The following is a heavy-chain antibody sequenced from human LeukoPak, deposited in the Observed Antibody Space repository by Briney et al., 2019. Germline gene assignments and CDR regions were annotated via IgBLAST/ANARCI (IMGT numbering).Heavy chain of an antibody. V-gene: IGHV3-7*01. J-gene: IGHJ4*02. CDR1: GFTFSSYW. CDR2: IKQDGSEK. Sequence: PGGSLRLSCAASGFTFSSYWMSWVRQAPGKGLEWVANIKQDGSEKYYVDSVKGRFTISRDNAKNSLYLQMNSLRAEDTAVYYCARDLPRGVRRAIHYWGQGTLVTVSS. CDR3: ARDLPRGVRRAIHY. D-gene: IGHD3-10*01.